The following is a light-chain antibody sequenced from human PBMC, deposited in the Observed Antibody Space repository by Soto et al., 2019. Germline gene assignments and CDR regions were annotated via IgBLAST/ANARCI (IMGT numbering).Light chain of an antibody. CDR2: DVY. J-gene: IGLJ1*01. V-gene: IGLV2-14*03. CDR3: SSYERSGAYV. CDR1: SGDVGGHNA. Sequence: QSALTQPASVSGSPGQSITLSCTGTSGDVGGHNAVSLYQQHPGKAPKLLIYDVYNRPSGASNRFSGSKSGNTASLTISGLQAEDEADYYCSSYERSGAYVFGTGTKVTVL.